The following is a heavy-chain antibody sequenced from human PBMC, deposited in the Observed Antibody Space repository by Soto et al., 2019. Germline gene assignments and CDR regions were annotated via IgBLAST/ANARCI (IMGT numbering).Heavy chain of an antibody. CDR1: GFTFSNYA. D-gene: IGHD2-15*01. CDR3: ARDVVLVVAATKSYYYYGMDV. Sequence: GGSLRLSCAASGFTFSNYAMHWVRQAPGKGLEWVALISYDGSNKYYTDTVRGRFTISRDNSRNTLYLQMSGLGAEDTAVYYCARDVVLVVAATKSYYYYGMDVWGQGTTVTVSS. V-gene: IGHV3-30-3*01. J-gene: IGHJ6*02. CDR2: ISYDGSNK.